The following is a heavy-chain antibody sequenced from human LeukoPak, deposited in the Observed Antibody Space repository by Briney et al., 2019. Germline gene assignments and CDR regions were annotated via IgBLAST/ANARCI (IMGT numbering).Heavy chain of an antibody. J-gene: IGHJ4*02. CDR1: GGSFSGYY. V-gene: IGHV4-34*01. Sequence: PSETLSLTCAVYGGSFSGYYWSWIRQPPGKGLEWIGEINHSGSTNYNPSLKSRVTISVDTSKNQFSLKLSSVTAADTAVYYCARGGGYYDSSGYYSPFDYWGQGTLVTVSS. D-gene: IGHD3-22*01. CDR2: INHSGST. CDR3: ARGGGYYDSSGYYSPFDY.